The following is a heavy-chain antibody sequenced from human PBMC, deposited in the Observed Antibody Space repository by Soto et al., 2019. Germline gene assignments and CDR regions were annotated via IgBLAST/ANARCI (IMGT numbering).Heavy chain of an antibody. CDR3: TTYHGDDNFDH. D-gene: IGHD4-17*01. J-gene: IGHJ5*02. V-gene: IGHV1-24*01. Sequence: QVQLVQSGAEVKKPGASVKVSCKVSGYTRNEVAMHWVRQAPGKGLEWLGGFDPDEAETIYAQHFQGRVTMTEDTSTDTGYMELSSLISDDTALYFCTTYHGDDNFDHWGQGTLVTVSS. CDR2: FDPDEAET. CDR1: GYTRNEVA.